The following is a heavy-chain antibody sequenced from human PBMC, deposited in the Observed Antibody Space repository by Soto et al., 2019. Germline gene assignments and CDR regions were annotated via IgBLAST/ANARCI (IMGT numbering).Heavy chain of an antibody. CDR3: LTGARSYGYHGY. J-gene: IGHJ4*02. CDR1: GFTFSSYS. CDR2: ISSSSSYI. V-gene: IGHV3-21*01. D-gene: IGHD5-18*01. Sequence: PGGSLRLSCAASGFTFSSYSMNWVRQAPGKGLEWVSSISSSSSYIYYADSVKGRFTISRDNAKNSLYLQMNSLRAEDTAVYYCLTGARSYGYHGYWGQGTLVTVSS.